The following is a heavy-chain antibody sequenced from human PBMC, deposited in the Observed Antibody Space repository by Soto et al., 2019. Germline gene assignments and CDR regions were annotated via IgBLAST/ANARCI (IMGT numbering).Heavy chain of an antibody. V-gene: IGHV3-23*01. J-gene: IGHJ5*02. CDR3: ATDKYSGYGGVFDP. Sequence: EVQVLESGGGLVQPGGSLRLSCAASGFTFSSYAMTWVRQAPGKGLEWVSAISGSGGSTYYADSVKGRFAISGDNSKNTLYLQMNSMRAEDTAVYYCATDKYSGYGGVFDPWGQGTLVTVS. CDR1: GFTFSSYA. CDR2: ISGSGGST. D-gene: IGHD5-12*01.